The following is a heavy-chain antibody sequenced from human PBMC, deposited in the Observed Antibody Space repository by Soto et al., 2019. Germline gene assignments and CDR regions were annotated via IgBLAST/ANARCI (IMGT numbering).Heavy chain of an antibody. CDR3: AARCIAVAGTADY. Sequence: QMQLVQSGPEVKKPGTSVKVSCKASGFTFTSSAVQWGRQARGQRLEWIGWIVVGSGNTNYAQKFQERVTITRDMYTSKAYMELSSLRSEDTAVYYCAARCIAVAGTADYWGQGTLVTVSS. V-gene: IGHV1-58*01. CDR1: GFTFTSSA. J-gene: IGHJ4*02. D-gene: IGHD6-19*01. CDR2: IVVGSGNT.